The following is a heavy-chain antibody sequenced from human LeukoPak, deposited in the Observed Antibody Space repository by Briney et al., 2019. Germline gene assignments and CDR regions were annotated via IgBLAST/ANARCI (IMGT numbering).Heavy chain of an antibody. J-gene: IGHJ4*02. D-gene: IGHD6-6*01. V-gene: IGHV3-23*01. Sequence: PGGSLRLSCAASGFTFSSYAMSWVRQAPGKGLEWVSAISGSGGSTYYADSVKGRFTISRDNSKNTLYLQMNSLRAEDTAVYYCAKPVGSSPFFNRYSDDWCQETLVTVSS. CDR2: ISGSGGST. CDR3: AKPVGSSPFFNRYSDD. CDR1: GFTFSSYA.